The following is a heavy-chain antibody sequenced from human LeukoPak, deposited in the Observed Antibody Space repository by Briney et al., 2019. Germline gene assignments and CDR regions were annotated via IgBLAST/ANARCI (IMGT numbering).Heavy chain of an antibody. J-gene: IGHJ3*02. Sequence: ASVKVSCKASGYTFTSYGISWVRQPPGKGLEWMGCIRAYNGNKNYAQKLQGRVTMTTDTSTSTAYMGLRGLKSDDTAVYYCARDLAYYDSRGYPDAFDIWGQGTMVSVSS. CDR1: GYTFTSYG. V-gene: IGHV1-18*01. CDR2: IRAYNGNK. D-gene: IGHD3-22*01. CDR3: ARDLAYYDSRGYPDAFDI.